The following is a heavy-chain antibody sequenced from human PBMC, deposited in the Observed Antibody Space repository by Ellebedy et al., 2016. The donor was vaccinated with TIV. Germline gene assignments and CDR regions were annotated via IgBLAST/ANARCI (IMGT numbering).Heavy chain of an antibody. CDR2: IAHDGSVI. Sequence: PGGSLRLSCATSGFTFSHYGMQWVRQAPGEGLEWVAVIAHDGSVIHYADSVKGRFTISRDNSKNTLSLQMYSLRPEDTAVYYCAKERDPLASTSFDSWGQGNLVTASS. CDR1: GFTFSHYG. D-gene: IGHD1-1*01. V-gene: IGHV3-30*18. J-gene: IGHJ4*02. CDR3: AKERDPLASTSFDS.